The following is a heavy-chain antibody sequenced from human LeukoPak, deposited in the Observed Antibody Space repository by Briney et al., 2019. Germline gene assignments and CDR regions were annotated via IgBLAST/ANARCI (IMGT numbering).Heavy chain of an antibody. V-gene: IGHV3-23*01. D-gene: IGHD6-19*01. Sequence: GGSLRLSCAVSGFSVSSFGMSWVRQAPGKGLEWISAISLNGETTWYADSVKGRLTISRDNSKNTLYLQLTSLRAEDTAVYYCAQGFSSGWYPYWGQGSLVSVSS. CDR1: GFSVSSFG. CDR2: ISLNGETT. J-gene: IGHJ4*02. CDR3: AQGFSSGWYPY.